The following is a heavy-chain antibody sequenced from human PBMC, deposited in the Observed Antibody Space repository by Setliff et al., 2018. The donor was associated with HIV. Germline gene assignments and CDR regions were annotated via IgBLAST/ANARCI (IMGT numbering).Heavy chain of an antibody. CDR1: GFIFSSYA. J-gene: IGHJ4*02. Sequence: SGFIFSSYAMHWVRQAPGKGLEWVSSISSGSSYIYYAESVKGRFTISRDNAKNSLYLQMNSLRAEDTAVYYCARAGVYYDSSGYCIDYWGQGTLVTVSS. CDR3: ARAGVYYDSSGYCIDY. CDR2: ISSGSSYI. D-gene: IGHD3-22*01. V-gene: IGHV3-21*01.